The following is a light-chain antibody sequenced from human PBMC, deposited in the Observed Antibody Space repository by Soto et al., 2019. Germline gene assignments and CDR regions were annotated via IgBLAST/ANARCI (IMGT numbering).Light chain of an antibody. CDR2: GAS. CDR3: HQYDNAPQT. J-gene: IGKJ2*01. Sequence: EIVLMQSPGTLSLSTGERATLSCRASQTLRRTSIAWYQQKPGQAPRVLIYGASKRATGIPDRFSGSGSGTDFSLTISRLEPEDFAVYYCHQYDNAPQTYGQGTKVEIK. V-gene: IGKV3-20*01. CDR1: QTLRRTS.